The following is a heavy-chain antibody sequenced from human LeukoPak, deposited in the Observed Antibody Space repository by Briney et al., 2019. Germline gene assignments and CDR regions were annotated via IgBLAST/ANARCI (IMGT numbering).Heavy chain of an antibody. D-gene: IGHD3-16*01. J-gene: IGHJ4*02. CDR3: SRERRAWGEDF. CDR2: INPNGGST. CDR1: GYTFTNYY. V-gene: IGHV1-46*01. Sequence: ASVKVSCKASGYTFTNYYIHRVRQAPGQRLEWVGLINPNGGSTGYAQKFQGRVTLTTDTSTSTVYMELNSLRSENTAVYYCSRERRAWGEDFWGQGTLVTVSS.